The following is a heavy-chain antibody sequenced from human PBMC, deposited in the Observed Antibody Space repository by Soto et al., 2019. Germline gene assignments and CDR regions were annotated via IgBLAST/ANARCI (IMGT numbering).Heavy chain of an antibody. J-gene: IGHJ6*03. CDR1: GFTFSSYA. D-gene: IGHD3-10*01. Sequence: EVQLLESGGGLVQPGGSLRLSCAASGFTFSSYAMSWVRQAPGKGLEWVSAISGSGGSTYYADSVKGRFTISRDNSKNTLYLQMNSLGAEDTAVYYCAKDDYYGSGSYRYYYYYMDVWGKGTTVTVSS. CDR3: AKDDYYGSGSYRYYYYYMDV. V-gene: IGHV3-23*01. CDR2: ISGSGGST.